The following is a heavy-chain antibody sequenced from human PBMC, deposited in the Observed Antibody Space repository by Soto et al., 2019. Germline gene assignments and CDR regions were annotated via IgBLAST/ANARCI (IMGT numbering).Heavy chain of an antibody. D-gene: IGHD2-15*01. CDR3: ARTNMLRDFWYIDV. J-gene: IGHJ6*03. V-gene: IGHV4-34*01. Sequence: QVQLHQWGAGLLKPSETLSLTCAVYGESFTTYYWTWIRQPPGKGLEWIGEVHHTGSTSLNPSLESRVTISVDTSKKQFSLRVTSVTAADTGTYYCARTNMLRDFWYIDVWDKGTAVTVSS. CDR1: GESFTTYY. CDR2: VHHTGST.